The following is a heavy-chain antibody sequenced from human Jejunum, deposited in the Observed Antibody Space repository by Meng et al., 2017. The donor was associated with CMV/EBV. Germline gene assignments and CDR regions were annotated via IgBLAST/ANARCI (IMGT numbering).Heavy chain of an antibody. CDR3: ARDMGSHAFDV. CDR2: MNPGRGAK. Sequence: KATGYTYNTNFIHGLGKGPGQGLEWMGWMNPGRGAKTYSRKFQGRITMTRDTSSNTAYMELNSLRSDDTARYYCARDMGSHAFDVWGQGTLVTVS. J-gene: IGHJ3*01. D-gene: IGHD1-26*01. V-gene: IGHV1-2*02. CDR1: GYTYNTNF.